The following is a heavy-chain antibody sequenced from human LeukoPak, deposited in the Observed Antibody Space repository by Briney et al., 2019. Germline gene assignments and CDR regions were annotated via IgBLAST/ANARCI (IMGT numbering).Heavy chain of an antibody. Sequence: SETLSLTCTVSGGSISSGGYYWSWIRQHPGKGLEWIGYIYYNGSTYYNPSLKSRVTISVDTSKNQFSLKLSSVTAADTAVYYCAREYYDSSGNAFDIWGQGTMVTVSS. CDR3: AREYYDSSGNAFDI. CDR1: GGSISSGGYY. CDR2: IYYNGST. D-gene: IGHD3-22*01. V-gene: IGHV4-31*03. J-gene: IGHJ3*02.